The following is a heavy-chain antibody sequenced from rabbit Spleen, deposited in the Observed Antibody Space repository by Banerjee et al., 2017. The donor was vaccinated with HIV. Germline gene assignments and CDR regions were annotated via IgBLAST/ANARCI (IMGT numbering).Heavy chain of an antibody. J-gene: IGHJ4*01. Sequence: QEQLEESGGDLVKPEGSLTLTCTASGFSFSTSYWMCWVRQAPGKGLELIACIYTSSGSTWYASWVNGRFTISTSTSLNTVDLKMTSLTVADTATYLCARSGAVSYGDFDLWGPGTLVTVS. D-gene: IGHD6-1*01. CDR3: ARSGAVSYGDFDL. CDR2: IYTSSGST. CDR1: GFSFSTSYW. V-gene: IGHV1S43*01.